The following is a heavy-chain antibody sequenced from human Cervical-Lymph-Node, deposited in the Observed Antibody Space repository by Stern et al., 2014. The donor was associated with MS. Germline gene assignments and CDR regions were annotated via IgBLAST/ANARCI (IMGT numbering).Heavy chain of an antibody. CDR2: IYYSGST. D-gene: IGHD6-19*01. J-gene: IGHJ4*02. V-gene: IGHV4-39*01. Sequence: QVQLQESGPGLVKPSETLSLTCTVSGGSISSSSYYWGWIRQPPGKGLEWIVSIYYSGSTYYNPSLKSRITISVDTSKTRFPLNLTSLTAADTAVYYCARHKGSGLRNFDYWGQGTLVTVSS. CDR1: GGSISSSSYY. CDR3: ARHKGSGLRNFDY.